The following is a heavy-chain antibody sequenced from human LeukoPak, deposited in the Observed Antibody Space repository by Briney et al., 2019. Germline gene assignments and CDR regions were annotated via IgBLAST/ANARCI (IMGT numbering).Heavy chain of an antibody. V-gene: IGHV1-8*01. CDR2: MNPNSGNT. Sequence: ASVKVSCKASGYTFTSYDINWVRQASGQGLEWMGWMNPNSGNTGYAQKFQGRVTMTRSTSISTAYMELSSLRFEDTAVYYCTRSVRNGHIDYWGQGTLVTVSS. CDR1: GYTFTSYD. D-gene: IGHD2-21*01. J-gene: IGHJ4*02. CDR3: TRSVRNGHIDY.